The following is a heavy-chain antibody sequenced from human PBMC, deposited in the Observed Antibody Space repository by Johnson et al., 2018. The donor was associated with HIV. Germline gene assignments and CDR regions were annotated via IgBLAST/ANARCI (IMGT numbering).Heavy chain of an antibody. D-gene: IGHD3-22*01. CDR2: IWYDGSNK. J-gene: IGHJ3*02. CDR3: AKGDYYDTRAAFDI. Sequence: QVQLVESGGGVVQPGRSLRLSCAASGFTFSSYGMHWVRQAPGKGLEWVAVIWYDGSNKYYADSVKGRFTISRDNSKNTLYLQMNSLRAEDTAVYYCAKGDYYDTRAAFDIWGQGTMVTISS. V-gene: IGHV3-33*06. CDR1: GFTFSSYG.